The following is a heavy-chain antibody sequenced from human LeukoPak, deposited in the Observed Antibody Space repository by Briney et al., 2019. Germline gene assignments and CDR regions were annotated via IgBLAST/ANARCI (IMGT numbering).Heavy chain of an antibody. CDR1: GYSIISGFY. CDR2: IYHSGST. CDR3: ASVVAATDY. Sequence: SETLSLTCTVSGYSIISGFYWGWIRQPPGKGLEGSGGIYHSGSTYYNPSLKSRVTISVDTPKSQFSLKLSSVTAADTAMYYCASVVAATDYWGQGTPVTVSS. D-gene: IGHD2-15*01. V-gene: IGHV4-38-2*02. J-gene: IGHJ4*02.